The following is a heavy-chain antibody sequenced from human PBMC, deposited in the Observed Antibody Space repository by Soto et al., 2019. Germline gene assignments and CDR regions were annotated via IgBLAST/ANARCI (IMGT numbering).Heavy chain of an antibody. CDR2: ISYDGTNK. Sequence: QVQLVESGGGVVQAGGSLRLSCAASGVTLSTYSMHWVRQAPGKGLEWVALISYDGTNKDYEDSVRGRFTISRDNSRNTLYLQMNSLRGEDAAVYYCAKDFLKVELLHFGEPAPPYQFYYGMDVWGQGTTVTVSS. V-gene: IGHV3-30*18. J-gene: IGHJ6*02. CDR3: AKDFLKVELLHFGEPAPPYQFYYGMDV. D-gene: IGHD3-10*01. CDR1: GVTLSTYS.